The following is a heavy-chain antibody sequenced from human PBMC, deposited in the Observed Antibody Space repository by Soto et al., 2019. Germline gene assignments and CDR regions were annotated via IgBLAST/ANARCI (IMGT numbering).Heavy chain of an antibody. J-gene: IGHJ4*02. Sequence: QVQLVESGGGLVKPGGSLRLSCAASGFTFSDYYMSWIRQAPGKGLEWVSYISSSSSYTNYADSVKGRFTISRDNAKNSLYLQMNSLRAEDTAVYYCARIAAAGHFDCWGQGTLVTVSS. V-gene: IGHV3-11*05. CDR3: ARIAAAGHFDC. CDR2: ISSSSSYT. CDR1: GFTFSDYY. D-gene: IGHD6-13*01.